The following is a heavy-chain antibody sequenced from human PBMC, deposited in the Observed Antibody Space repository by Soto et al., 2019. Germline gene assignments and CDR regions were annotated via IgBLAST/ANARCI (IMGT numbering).Heavy chain of an antibody. J-gene: IGHJ4*02. CDR3: ARAGPLWFGEGEVPKYYFDY. CDR1: GYTFTSYG. D-gene: IGHD3-10*01. V-gene: IGHV1-46*01. CDR2: INPSGGST. Sequence: ASVKVSCKASGYTFTSYGISWVRQAPGQGLEWMGIINPSGGSTSYAQKFQGRVTMTRDTSTSTVYMELSSLRSEDTAVYYCARAGPLWFGEGEVPKYYFDYWAQGTLVPVSS.